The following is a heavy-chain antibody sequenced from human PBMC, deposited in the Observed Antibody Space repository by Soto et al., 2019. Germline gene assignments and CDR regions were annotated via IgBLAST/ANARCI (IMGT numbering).Heavy chain of an antibody. Sequence: SETLSLTCTVSGDSISSYYWSWVRQSPGRGLEWIGYVYYSGSTNYNPSLKSRVIISVDTSKNQFSLKMSSVTAADTAVYYCARRQTTYCGGDCFSSWFDPWGQGTLVTVS. J-gene: IGHJ5*02. CDR3: ARRQTTYCGGDCFSSWFDP. D-gene: IGHD2-21*02. V-gene: IGHV4-59*08. CDR2: VYYSGST. CDR1: GDSISSYY.